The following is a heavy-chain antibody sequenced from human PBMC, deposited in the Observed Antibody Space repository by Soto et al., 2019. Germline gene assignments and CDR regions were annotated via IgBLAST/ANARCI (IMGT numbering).Heavy chain of an antibody. J-gene: IGHJ6*03. CDR2: IRSKANSYAT. CDR3: TRSVDIVARPQVTYYYYMDV. Sequence: PGGSLRLSCAASGFTFSGSAMHWVRQASGKGLEWVGRIRSKANSYATAYAASVKGRFTISRDDSKNTAYLQMNSLKTEDTAVYYCTRSVDIVARPQVTYYYYMDVWGKGTTVTVSS. V-gene: IGHV3-73*01. D-gene: IGHD5-12*01. CDR1: GFTFSGSA.